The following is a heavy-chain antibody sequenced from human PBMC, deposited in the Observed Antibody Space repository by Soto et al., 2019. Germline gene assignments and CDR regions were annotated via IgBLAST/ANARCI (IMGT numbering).Heavy chain of an antibody. J-gene: IGHJ4*02. CDR1: GFSVTGGNDY. CDR2: IDYIGSS. CDR3: ARTGRQLARYGGDIDS. Sequence: SVTLSLTCIFSGFSVTGGNDYWSWIRQPPGKGLEWIGYIDYIGSSNYYPSLKSRVTISVDTSKNQFSLKLSSVTAADTATYYCARTGRQLARYGGDIDSWGQGTLVNVSS. V-gene: IGHV4-61*01. D-gene: IGHD6-13*01.